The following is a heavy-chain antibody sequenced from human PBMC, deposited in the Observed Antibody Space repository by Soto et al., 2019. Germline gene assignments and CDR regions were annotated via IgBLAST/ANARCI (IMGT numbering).Heavy chain of an antibody. CDR2: ISSSSSYI. CDR1: GFTFSSYS. V-gene: IGHV3-21*01. Sequence: EVQLVESGGGLVKPGGSLRLSCAASGFTFSSYSMNWVRQAPGKGLEWVSSISSSSSYIYYADSVKGRFTISRDNAKNSLYLQMNSLRAEDTAVYYCARGGEDGYNYHGDYFDYWGQGTLVTVSS. D-gene: IGHD5-12*01. CDR3: ARGGEDGYNYHGDYFDY. J-gene: IGHJ4*02.